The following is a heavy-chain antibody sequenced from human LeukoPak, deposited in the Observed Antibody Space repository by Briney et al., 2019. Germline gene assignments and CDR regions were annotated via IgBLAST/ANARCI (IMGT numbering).Heavy chain of an antibody. J-gene: IGHJ6*04. V-gene: IGHV3-21*01. CDR1: GCTFSSYS. Sequence: AGSLTLSCAASGCTFSSYSMNWVRQPPAKGLEWVSSISSSSSYIYYADSVKGRFTISRDNAKISLYLRMNSLRAEDTAVYYCARVITMVRGVIYYYGMDVWGKGTTVTVSS. CDR3: ARVITMVRGVIYYYGMDV. D-gene: IGHD3-10*01. CDR2: ISSSSSYI.